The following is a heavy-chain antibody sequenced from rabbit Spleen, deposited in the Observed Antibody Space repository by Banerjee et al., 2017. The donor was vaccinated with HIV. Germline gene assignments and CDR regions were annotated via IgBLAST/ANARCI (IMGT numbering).Heavy chain of an antibody. V-gene: IGHV1S40*01. CDR3: AKDLTDVIGWNFGL. CDR1: GFSFNNNYY. CDR2: INTKRSEN. Sequence: QSLEESGGGLVQPEGSLTLTCTASGFSFNNNYYMCWVRQAPGKGLEWIACINTKRSENVYATWSKGRFTISKTSSTTVTLQMTSLTVADTATYFCAKDLTDVIGWNFGLWGPGTLVTVS. D-gene: IGHD1-1*01. J-gene: IGHJ6*01.